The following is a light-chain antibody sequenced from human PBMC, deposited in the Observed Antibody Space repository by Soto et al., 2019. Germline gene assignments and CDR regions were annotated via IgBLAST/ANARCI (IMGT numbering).Light chain of an antibody. CDR1: SSDVGGYEY. Sequence: QSALTQPASVSGSPGQSITISCTGTSSDVGGYEYVSWYQQHPGKAPKLMIYEVSNRPSGASHRFSGSKSGNTASLTISGLQAEDEADYYCSSYTTANTYVFGTGTKLTVL. J-gene: IGLJ1*01. CDR3: SSYTTANTYV. CDR2: EVS. V-gene: IGLV2-14*01.